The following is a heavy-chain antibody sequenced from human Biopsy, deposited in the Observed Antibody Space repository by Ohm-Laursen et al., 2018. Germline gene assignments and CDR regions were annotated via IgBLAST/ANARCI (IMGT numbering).Heavy chain of an antibody. D-gene: IGHD3-22*01. CDR1: GYTFTGYH. CDR2: INAKTGDT. J-gene: IGHJ5*02. V-gene: IGHV1-2*02. Sequence: VASVKVSCKASGYTFTGYHVHWVRQAPGQGLEWMGWINAKTGDTNYAQKFQGRVTMTRDTSISTAYVDLSSLRSDDTAVYYCTRGGYYYDSLAYYYWFDPWGQGTLVTVSP. CDR3: TRGGYYYDSLAYYYWFDP.